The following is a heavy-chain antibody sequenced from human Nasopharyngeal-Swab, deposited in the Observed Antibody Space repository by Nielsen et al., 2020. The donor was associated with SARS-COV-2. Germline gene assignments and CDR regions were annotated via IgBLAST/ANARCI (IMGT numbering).Heavy chain of an antibody. D-gene: IGHD7-27*01. CDR3: ARVNGEWHYDS. CDR1: GFSFNSHC. Sequence: GESLKISCGASGFSFNSHCMSWVRQATGKGLEWVSSVKQDGSEIYYADSVKGRFTISRDNIENSMSLQMKYLGVDDTAVYYCARVNGEWHYDSWGQGTLVTVSS. V-gene: IGHV3-7*01. J-gene: IGHJ5*01. CDR2: VKQDGSEI.